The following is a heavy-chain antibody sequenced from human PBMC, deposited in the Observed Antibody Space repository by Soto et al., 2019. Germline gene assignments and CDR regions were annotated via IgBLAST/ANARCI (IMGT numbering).Heavy chain of an antibody. J-gene: IGHJ6*02. V-gene: IGHV1-69*13. CDR3: ARGRPEKYSSSWYGYYYGMDV. Sequence: SVKVSCKASGGTFSSYAISWVRQAPGQGLEWMGGIIPIFGTANYAQKFQGRVTITADESTSTAYMELSSLRSEDTAVYYCARGRPEKYSSSWYGYYYGMDVWGQGTTVTVSS. D-gene: IGHD6-13*01. CDR2: IIPIFGTA. CDR1: GGTFSSYA.